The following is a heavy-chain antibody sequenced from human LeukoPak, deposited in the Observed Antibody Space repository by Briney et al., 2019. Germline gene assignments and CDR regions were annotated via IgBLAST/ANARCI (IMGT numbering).Heavy chain of an antibody. CDR2: IYTSGST. J-gene: IGHJ6*03. CDR1: GGSISSGSYY. D-gene: IGHD2-2*01. Sequence: SETLSLTCTVSGGSISSGSYYWSWIRQPAGKGLEWIGRIYTSGSTNYNPSLKSRVTISVDTSKNQFSLKLSSVTAADTAVYYWARRCIIVVPAAEYYYYYMDVWGKGTTVTISS. CDR3: ARRCIIVVPAAEYYYYYMDV. V-gene: IGHV4-61*02.